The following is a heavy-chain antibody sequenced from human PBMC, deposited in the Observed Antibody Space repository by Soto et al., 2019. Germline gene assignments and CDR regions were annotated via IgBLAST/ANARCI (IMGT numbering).Heavy chain of an antibody. CDR3: ARRASYYGSVSYYGYYYYGMDV. CDR1: GGTFSSYA. Sequence: GASVKVSCKASGGTFSSYAISWVRQAPGQGLEWMGGIIPILGTANYAQKFQGRATITADESTSTAYMELSSLRSEDTAVYYCARRASYYGSVSYYGYYYYGMDVWGQGTTVTVSS. CDR2: IIPILGTA. D-gene: IGHD3-10*01. V-gene: IGHV1-69*13. J-gene: IGHJ6*02.